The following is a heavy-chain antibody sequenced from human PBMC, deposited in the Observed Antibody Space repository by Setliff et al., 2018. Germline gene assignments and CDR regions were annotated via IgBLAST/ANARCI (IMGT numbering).Heavy chain of an antibody. V-gene: IGHV4-4*07. D-gene: IGHD6-19*01. J-gene: IGHJ6*03. CDR3: AREQWLDPPGYYYMDV. CDR2: IYIGGSA. Sequence: PSETLSLTCTVSGGSISSYYWGWIRQPAGKGLEWIGHIYIGGSANNNPSLKSRVTMSIDTSKNQFSLKLNSVTAADMAVYYCAREQWLDPPGYYYMDVWAKGTTVTVSS. CDR1: GGSISSYY.